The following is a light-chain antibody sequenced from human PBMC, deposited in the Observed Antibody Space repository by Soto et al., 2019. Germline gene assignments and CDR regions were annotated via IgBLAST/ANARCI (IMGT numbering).Light chain of an antibody. V-gene: IGKV3-20*01. CDR2: GAS. Sequence: EIVLTQSPGTLSLSPGERATLSCRASQSVCSSYLAWYQQKPGQAPSLLIYGASSRATGIPDRFSGSGSGTDFTLTISRLEPEDFAVYYCQQYDNSPLTFGGGTKVEIK. J-gene: IGKJ4*01. CDR1: QSVCSSY. CDR3: QQYDNSPLT.